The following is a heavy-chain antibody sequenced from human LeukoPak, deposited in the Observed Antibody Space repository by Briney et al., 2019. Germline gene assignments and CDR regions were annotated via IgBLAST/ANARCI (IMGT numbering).Heavy chain of an antibody. CDR3: AKDEYCSSTSCYAVDY. D-gene: IGHD2-2*01. CDR2: IWYDGSNK. V-gene: IGHV3-33*06. Sequence: GGSLRLSCAASGFTFSSYGMHWVRQAPGKGLEWVAVIWYDGSNKYYADSVKGRFTISRDNSKNTLYLQMSSLRAEDTAEYYCAKDEYCSSTSCYAVDYWGQGTLVTVSS. J-gene: IGHJ4*02. CDR1: GFTFSSYG.